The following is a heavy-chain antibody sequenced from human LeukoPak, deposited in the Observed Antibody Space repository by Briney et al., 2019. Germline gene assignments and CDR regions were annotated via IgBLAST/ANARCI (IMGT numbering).Heavy chain of an antibody. CDR1: GGSFSGYY. V-gene: IGHV4-34*01. CDR2: INHSGST. Sequence: SETLSLTCAVYGGSFSGYYWSWIRQPPGKGLEWIGEINHSGSTNYNPSLKSRVTISVDTSKNQFSLKLSSVTAADTAVYYCARPYSSGATDAFDIWGQGTMVTVSS. CDR3: ARPYSSGATDAFDI. J-gene: IGHJ3*02. D-gene: IGHD6-19*01.